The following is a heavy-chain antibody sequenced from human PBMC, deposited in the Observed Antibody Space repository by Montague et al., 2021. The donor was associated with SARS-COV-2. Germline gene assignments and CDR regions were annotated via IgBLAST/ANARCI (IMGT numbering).Heavy chain of an antibody. CDR2: IYYTWST. Sequence: SETLSLTCTVSGGSISNCYWSWIRQPPRRGLERIGNIYYTWSTDSSPTPSRRVTISLDTSKNQFSLKVTSVTAAATAVYYCARGGGYYNYGLDVWGPGTTVTVSS. V-gene: IGHV4-59*01. D-gene: IGHD3-22*01. CDR3: ARGGGYYNYGLDV. J-gene: IGHJ6*02. CDR1: GGSISNCY.